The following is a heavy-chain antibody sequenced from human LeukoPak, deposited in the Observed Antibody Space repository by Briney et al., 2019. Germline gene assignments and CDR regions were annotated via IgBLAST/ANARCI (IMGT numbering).Heavy chain of an antibody. CDR2: IDSAGST. CDR3: ARGVRPGIAAAYF. D-gene: IGHD6-13*01. J-gene: IGHJ4*02. CDR1: GFTFDDYA. Sequence: PGGSLRLSCAASGFTFDDYAMHWVRQAPGKGLEWVSLIDSAGSTYYADAVKGRFIISRDNYKNTVYLQMNSLRAEDTAVYYCARGVRPGIAAAYFWGQGTLVTVSS. V-gene: IGHV3-66*01.